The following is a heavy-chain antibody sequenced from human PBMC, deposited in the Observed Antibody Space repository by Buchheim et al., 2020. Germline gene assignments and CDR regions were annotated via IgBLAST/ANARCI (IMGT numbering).Heavy chain of an antibody. J-gene: IGHJ4*02. CDR1: GFTFSSYA. D-gene: IGHD6-13*01. V-gene: IGHV3-30*04. Sequence: QVQLVESGGGVVQPGRSLRLFCAASGFTFSSYAMHWVRQAPGKGLEWVAVISYDGSNRYYADSVKGRFTISRDNSKNTLYLQMNSLRAEDTAVYYCAREGIAAAGTYYWDYWGQGTL. CDR3: AREGIAAAGTYYWDY. CDR2: ISYDGSNR.